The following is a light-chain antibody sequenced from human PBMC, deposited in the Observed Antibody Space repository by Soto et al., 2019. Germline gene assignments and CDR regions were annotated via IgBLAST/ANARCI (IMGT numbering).Light chain of an antibody. V-gene: IGLV2-14*03. CDR2: DVS. Sequence: QSALTQPASVSGSPGQSITISCTGTSSDVGGYNYVSWYQQHPGKAPKLMIYDVSNRPSGVSNRFSGSKSGNTASLTISGLQAEDEADYYCSSSTSSSTPHVFGTGTKVTVL. CDR3: SSSTSSSTPHV. CDR1: SSDVGGYNY. J-gene: IGLJ1*01.